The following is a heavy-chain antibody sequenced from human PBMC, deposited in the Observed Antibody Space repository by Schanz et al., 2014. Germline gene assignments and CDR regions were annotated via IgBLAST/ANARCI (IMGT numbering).Heavy chain of an antibody. D-gene: IGHD4-17*01. V-gene: IGHV3-48*01. CDR1: GFTFSGYS. Sequence: EAQLVESGGGLVQPGGSLRLSCAASGFTFSGYSMNWVRQAPGKGLEWISYITGTGTVMYADSVKGRFTISRDNGKNSLSLQMNSLRVEDTAIYYCARDSNGDDGYRFWFDSWGQGILVTVSS. CDR3: ARDSNGDDGYRFWFDS. CDR2: ITGTGTV. J-gene: IGHJ5*01.